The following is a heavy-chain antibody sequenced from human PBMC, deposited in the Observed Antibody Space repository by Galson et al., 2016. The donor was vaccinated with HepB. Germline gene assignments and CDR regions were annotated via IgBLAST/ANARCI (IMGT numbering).Heavy chain of an antibody. CDR1: GFAFIDYD. CDR2: MSPKSGNT. Sequence: SVKVSCKASGFAFIDYDIHWVRQPTGQGLEWMGWMSPKSGNTGFAPRFQGRFIMTGDTAMATAYMDLTTLTLHDTAVYYCARGRAIWANKDFWGQGTLVTVSS. CDR3: ARGRAIWANKDF. D-gene: IGHD1/OR15-1a*01. V-gene: IGHV1-8*01. J-gene: IGHJ1*01.